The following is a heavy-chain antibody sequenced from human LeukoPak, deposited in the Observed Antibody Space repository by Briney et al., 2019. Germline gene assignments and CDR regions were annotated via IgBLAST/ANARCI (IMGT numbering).Heavy chain of an antibody. CDR3: AHCSSTSCPGAFDI. J-gene: IGHJ3*02. V-gene: IGHV3-23*01. D-gene: IGHD2-2*01. CDR1: GFTFKSYS. CDR2: ISGAGIST. Sequence: PGGSLRLSCAASGFTFKSYSMSWVRQAPGKGLEWVSAISGAGISTYHADSVKGRFTISRDNSKNTLYLQMNSLRAEDTAVYHCAHCSSTSCPGAFDIRGQGTMVTVSS.